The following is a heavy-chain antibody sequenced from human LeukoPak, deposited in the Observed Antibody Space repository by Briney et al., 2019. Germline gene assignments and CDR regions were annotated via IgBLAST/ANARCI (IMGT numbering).Heavy chain of an antibody. J-gene: IGHJ4*02. Sequence: SETLSLTRTVSGGSLSSYYWSWIRQPAGRGLEWIGRIYTSGSTNYNPSLKSRVTMSVDTSKNQFSLKLSSVTAADTAVYYCARSLAVAGFYYFDYWGQGTLVTVSS. CDR3: ARSLAVAGFYYFDY. V-gene: IGHV4-4*07. CDR1: GGSLSSYY. CDR2: IYTSGST. D-gene: IGHD6-19*01.